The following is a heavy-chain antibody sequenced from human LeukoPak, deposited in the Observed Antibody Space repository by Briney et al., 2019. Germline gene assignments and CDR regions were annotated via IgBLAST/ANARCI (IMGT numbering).Heavy chain of an antibody. CDR1: GYTFTAYY. CDR2: IDPNGGGT. J-gene: IGHJ4*02. V-gene: IGHV1-2*02. Sequence: ASVTVSCKASGYTFTAYYMHWVRQAPGQGLERMGWIDPNGGGTNYAQQFQGRVTMTRDTSISTAYMELSSLTSDDTAVYYCARPLSPYQFYFHTWGQGTLLTVSS. D-gene: IGHD3-16*02. CDR3: ARPLSPYQFYFHT.